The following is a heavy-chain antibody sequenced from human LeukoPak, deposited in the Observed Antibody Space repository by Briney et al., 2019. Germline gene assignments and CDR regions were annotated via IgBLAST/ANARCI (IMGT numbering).Heavy chain of an antibody. J-gene: IGHJ5*02. Sequence: KASETLSLTCTVSGGSIIIDNYYWAWTRQPPGKGLEWIGSIHYSGDAYYNPSLKSRVTISVDTSNNQFSLKLNSVTAADTAMYYCARDSKYDSTGHAPWGLGTLVTVSS. CDR2: IHYSGDA. V-gene: IGHV4-39*07. D-gene: IGHD3-22*01. CDR3: ARDSKYDSTGHAP. CDR1: GGSIIIDNYY.